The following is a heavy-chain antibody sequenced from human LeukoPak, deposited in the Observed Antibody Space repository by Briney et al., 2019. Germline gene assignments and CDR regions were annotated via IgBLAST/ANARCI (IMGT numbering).Heavy chain of an antibody. CDR2: VSSSGGST. D-gene: IGHD5-18*01. J-gene: IGHJ4*02. V-gene: IGHV3-23*01. CDR1: GFTFSSYA. Sequence: GGSLRLSCAASGFTFSSYAMSWVRQAPGKGLEWVSAVSSSGGSTNYADYVKGQFTISRDNSKNTVYLHMYNLRAEDTAVYYCAKEGRKTGNTYGYEFDSWGQGTLVTVSS. CDR3: AKEGRKTGNTYGYEFDS.